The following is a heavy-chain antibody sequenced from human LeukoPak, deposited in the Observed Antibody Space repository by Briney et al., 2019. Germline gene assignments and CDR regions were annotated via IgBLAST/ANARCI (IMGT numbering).Heavy chain of an antibody. CDR3: ARAPPTMVRGVITWFDP. Sequence: SETLSLTCTVSGGSFSSHYWSWIRQPPGKGLEWIGYISYSGSTYYNPSLKSRVTISVDTSKNQFSLKLSSVTAADTAVYYCARAPPTMVRGVITWFDPWGQGTLVTVSS. D-gene: IGHD3-10*01. CDR1: GGSFSSHY. V-gene: IGHV4-59*08. J-gene: IGHJ5*02. CDR2: ISYSGST.